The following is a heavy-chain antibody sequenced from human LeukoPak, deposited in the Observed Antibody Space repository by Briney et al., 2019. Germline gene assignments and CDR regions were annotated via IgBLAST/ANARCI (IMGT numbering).Heavy chain of an antibody. J-gene: IGHJ3*02. CDR1: GGSISSGSYY. Sequence: SQTLSLTCTVSGGSISSGSYYWSWIRQPAGKGLEWIGRIYTSGSTNYNSSLKSRVTISVDTSKNQFSLKLSSVTAADTAVYYCARDGPSAPSSFDAFDIWGQGTMVTVSS. CDR2: IYTSGST. CDR3: ARDGPSAPSSFDAFDI. V-gene: IGHV4-61*02.